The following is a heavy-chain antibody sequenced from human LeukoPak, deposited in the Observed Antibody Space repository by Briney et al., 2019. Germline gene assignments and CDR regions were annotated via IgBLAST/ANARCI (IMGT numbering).Heavy chain of an antibody. CDR1: GYTFTNYG. CDR2: ISAYNGNT. J-gene: IGHJ4*02. V-gene: IGHV1-18*01. Sequence: GASVTVSCKASGYTFTNYGISWVRQAPGQGLEWMGWISAYNGNTNYAQKLQGRVTMTTDTSTSTAYMELRSLRSDDTAVYYCARAVDIVATMWTPRPNWGSGGFDYWGQGTLVTVSS. CDR3: ARAVDIVATMWTPRPNWGSGGFDY. D-gene: IGHD5-12*01.